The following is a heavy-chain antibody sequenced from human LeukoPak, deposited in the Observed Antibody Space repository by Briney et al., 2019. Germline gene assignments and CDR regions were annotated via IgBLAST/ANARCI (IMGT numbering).Heavy chain of an antibody. CDR3: AKAGGWYLVFDY. CDR2: ISFDGSNK. D-gene: IGHD6-19*01. Sequence: GGSLRLSCAASGFTFSSYVMHWVRQAPGKGLEWVADISFDGSNKYYTDSVKGRFTISRDNSKNTLYLQMNSLRAEDTAVYYCAKAGGWYLVFDYWGQGTLVTVSS. V-gene: IGHV3-30-3*01. J-gene: IGHJ4*02. CDR1: GFTFSSYV.